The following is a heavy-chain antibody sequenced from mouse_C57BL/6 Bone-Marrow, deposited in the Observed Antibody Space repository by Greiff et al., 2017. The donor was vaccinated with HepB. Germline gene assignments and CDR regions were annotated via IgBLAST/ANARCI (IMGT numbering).Heavy chain of an antibody. V-gene: IGHV1-81*01. CDR2: IYPRSGNT. J-gene: IGHJ1*03. Sequence: LEESGAELARPGASVKLSCKASGYTFTSYGISWVKQRTGQGLEWIGEIYPRSGNTYYNEKFKGKATLTADKSSSTAYMELRSLTSEDSAVYFCARRYYYGSSYDWYFDVWGTGTTVTVSS. CDR1: GYTFTSYG. CDR3: ARRYYYGSSYDWYFDV. D-gene: IGHD1-1*01.